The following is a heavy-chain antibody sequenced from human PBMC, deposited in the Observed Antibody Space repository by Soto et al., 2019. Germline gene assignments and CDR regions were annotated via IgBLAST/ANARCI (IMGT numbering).Heavy chain of an antibody. CDR1: GFTFSSYA. Sequence: EVQLLESGGGLVQPGGSLRLSCAASGFTFSSYAMSWVRQAPGKGLEWVSAISGSGGSTYYAESVKGRFTISRDNSKNTLYLQMNSLRAEDTAVYYCVKSRIAVAGTGYWGQGALVTVSS. V-gene: IGHV3-23*01. CDR3: VKSRIAVAGTGY. D-gene: IGHD6-19*01. J-gene: IGHJ4*02. CDR2: ISGSGGST.